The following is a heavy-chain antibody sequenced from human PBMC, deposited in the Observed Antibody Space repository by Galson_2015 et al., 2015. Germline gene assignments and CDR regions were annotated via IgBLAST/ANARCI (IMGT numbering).Heavy chain of an antibody. CDR2: IYYSGST. Sequence: TLSLTCTVSGGSISSSSYYWGWIRQPPGKGLEWIGSIYYSGSTYYNPSLKSRVTISVDTSKNQFSLKLSSVTAADTAVYYCARDSGGKYGDYTADWYFDLWGRGTLVTVSS. V-gene: IGHV4-39*02. CDR3: ARDSGGKYGDYTADWYFDL. CDR1: GGSISSSSYY. J-gene: IGHJ2*01. D-gene: IGHD4-17*01.